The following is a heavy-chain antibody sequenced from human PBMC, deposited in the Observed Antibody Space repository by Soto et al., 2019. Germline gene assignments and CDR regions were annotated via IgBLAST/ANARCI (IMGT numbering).Heavy chain of an antibody. Sequence: EASVKVSCKASGYAFTTYYLHWVRQAPGQGLEWMGFINPSGGSTSYSRKFQGRVTMTRDTSTSTVYVELSNLRSEDTAVYYCARNRASGLDIWGQGTMVTVSS. J-gene: IGHJ3*02. D-gene: IGHD6-25*01. V-gene: IGHV1-46*01. CDR1: GYAFTTYY. CDR2: INPSGGST. CDR3: ARNRASGLDI.